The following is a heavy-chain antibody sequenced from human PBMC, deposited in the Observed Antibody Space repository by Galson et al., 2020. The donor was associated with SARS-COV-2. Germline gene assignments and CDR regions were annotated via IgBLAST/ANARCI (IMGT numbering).Heavy chain of an antibody. V-gene: IGHV4-39*07. J-gene: IGHJ4*02. CDR1: GGSISSSRYY. CDR3: ARVHDLLGYCSSTSCYSIDY. CDR2: IDYSGST. D-gene: IGHD2-2*01. Sequence: GSLRLSCTVSGGSISSSRYYWGWIRQPPGKGLEWLGSIDYSGSTYYNPSLKSRVPITVDTSKNQFSLKLSSVTAADTAVYYCARVHDLLGYCSSTSCYSIDYWGQGTLVTVSS.